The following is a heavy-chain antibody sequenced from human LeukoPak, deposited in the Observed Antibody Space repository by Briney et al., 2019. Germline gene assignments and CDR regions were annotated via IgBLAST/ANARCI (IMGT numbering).Heavy chain of an antibody. V-gene: IGHV3-48*04. CDR3: AKDLYGDYTYYFDF. J-gene: IGHJ4*02. D-gene: IGHD4-17*01. CDR1: GFTFSGYS. CDR2: ISSSSINI. Sequence: GGSLRLSCATSGFTFSGYSMNWVRQAPGKGLEWISYISSSSINIHYGDSVKGRFTISRDNSENTLFLQMNSLGAEDTAIFYCAKDLYGDYTYYFDFWGQGTLVTVSS.